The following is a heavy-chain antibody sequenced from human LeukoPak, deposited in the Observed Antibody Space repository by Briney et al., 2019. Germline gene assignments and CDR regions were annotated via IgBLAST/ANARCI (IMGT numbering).Heavy chain of an antibody. D-gene: IGHD5-24*01. CDR1: GGSFSGYY. CDR3: ARHYTYNYFDP. V-gene: IGHV4-59*08. CDR2: IYYSGST. J-gene: IGHJ5*02. Sequence: SETLSLTCAVYGGSFSGYYWSWIRQPPGKGLEWIGYIYYSGSTNYNPSLKSRVTISVDTSKNQFSLQLSSVTAADTAVYFCARHYTYNYFDPWGQGTLVTVSS.